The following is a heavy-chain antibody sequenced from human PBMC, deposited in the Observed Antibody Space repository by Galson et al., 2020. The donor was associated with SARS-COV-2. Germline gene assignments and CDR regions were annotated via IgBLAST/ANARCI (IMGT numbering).Heavy chain of an antibody. V-gene: IGHV1-46*01. J-gene: IGHJ4*02. CDR3: ARDSQGGNDYNYLLF. D-gene: IGHD4-4*01. CDR2: INPSGGGT. Sequence: ASVKVSCKASGYTFTSYYIHWVRQAPGQGLEWMGIINPSGGGTTYVQKFQGRVTMTRDTSTSTVYMELSSLRSEDTAVYYCARDSQGGNDYNYLLFWGQGTLVTVSS. CDR1: GYTFTSYY.